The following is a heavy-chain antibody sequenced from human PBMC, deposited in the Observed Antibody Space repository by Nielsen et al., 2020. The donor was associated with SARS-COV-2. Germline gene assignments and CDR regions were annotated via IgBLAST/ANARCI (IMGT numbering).Heavy chain of an antibody. CDR1: GFTFDDYA. CDR3: ASLGGEWEPRGY. CDR2: ISWNSGSI. D-gene: IGHD1-26*01. J-gene: IGHJ4*02. V-gene: IGHV3-9*01. Sequence: GGSLRLSCAASGFTFDDYAMHWVRQAPGKGLEWVSGISWNSGSIGYADSVKGRFTISRDNAKNSLYLQMNSLRAEDTALYYCASLGGEWEPRGYWGQGTLVTVSS.